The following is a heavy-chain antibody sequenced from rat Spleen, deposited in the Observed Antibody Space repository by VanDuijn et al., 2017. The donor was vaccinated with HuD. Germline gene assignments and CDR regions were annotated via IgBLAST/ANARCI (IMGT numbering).Heavy chain of an antibody. CDR2: IWAGGST. J-gene: IGHJ2*01. D-gene: IGHD1-10*01. CDR1: GFSLTSNG. V-gene: IGHV2-72*01. Sequence: QVQLKESGPGLMQPSETLSLTCTVSGFSLTSNGVGWIRQPLGKGLVWMGTIWAGGSTNYNSAIKSRLSISRDTSKSQVFLKMNSLQTEDTAMYFCARKGGNYYFDYWGQGVMVTVSS. CDR3: ARKGGNYYFDY.